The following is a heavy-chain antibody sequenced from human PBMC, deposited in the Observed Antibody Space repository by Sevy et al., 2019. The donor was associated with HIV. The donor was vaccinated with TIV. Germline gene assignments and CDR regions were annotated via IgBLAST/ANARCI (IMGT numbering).Heavy chain of an antibody. V-gene: IGHV3-23*01. D-gene: IGHD3-10*01. Sequence: GGSLRLSCAASGFTFSTYAMTWVRQAPGKGLEWVSVISASGGSTYYSDSVKGRFTISRDNSKNTLYLQMNSLRAEDMAVYYCAKDRVSGTYYTGDLDYWGQGTLVTVSS. CDR1: GFTFSTYA. CDR2: ISASGGST. J-gene: IGHJ4*02. CDR3: AKDRVSGTYYTGDLDY.